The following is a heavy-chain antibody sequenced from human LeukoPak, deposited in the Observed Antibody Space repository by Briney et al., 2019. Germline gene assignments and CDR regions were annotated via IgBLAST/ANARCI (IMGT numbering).Heavy chain of an antibody. Sequence: SETLSLTCGVSGGSVTSTNWWTWIRQPPGKGLEWIGEVHLNGNTNYNPSLYGRVTMSVDKSKNHVSLKLTSLTAADTAVYYCAREGGPYRPLDYSGQGTLVTVTS. CDR2: VHLNGNT. CDR1: GGSVTSTNW. J-gene: IGHJ4*02. V-gene: IGHV4-4*02. D-gene: IGHD6-25*01. CDR3: AREGGPYRPLDY.